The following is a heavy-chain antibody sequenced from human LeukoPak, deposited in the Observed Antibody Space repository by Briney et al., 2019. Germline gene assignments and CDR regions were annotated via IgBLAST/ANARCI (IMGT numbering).Heavy chain of an antibody. CDR2: ISSNGNSI. J-gene: IGHJ6*02. CDR1: EFTFSNSA. Sequence: PGGSLRLSCLVSEFTFSNSAMHWVRQSPGKGLEFFSAISSNGNSIYYADSVKGTFTISRDNSKNTLYLQTSALRPEATAVYYCAKVAATFAYGVDVWGQGTTVTVSS. CDR3: AKVAATFAYGVDV. D-gene: IGHD1-26*01. V-gene: IGHV3-64D*06.